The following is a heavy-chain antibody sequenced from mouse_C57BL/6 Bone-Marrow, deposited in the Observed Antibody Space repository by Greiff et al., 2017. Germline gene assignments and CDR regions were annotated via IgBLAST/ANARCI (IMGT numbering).Heavy chain of an antibody. J-gene: IGHJ4*01. CDR3: ARYYYGSSYSAMDY. CDR2: ISSGSSTI. Sequence: EVKLVESGGGLVKPGGSLKLSCAASGFTFSDYGMHWVRQAPEKGLEWVAYISSGSSTIYYADTVKGRFTISRDNAKNTLFLQMTSLRSEDTAMYYCARYYYGSSYSAMDYWGQGTSVTVSS. V-gene: IGHV5-17*01. D-gene: IGHD1-1*01. CDR1: GFTFSDYG.